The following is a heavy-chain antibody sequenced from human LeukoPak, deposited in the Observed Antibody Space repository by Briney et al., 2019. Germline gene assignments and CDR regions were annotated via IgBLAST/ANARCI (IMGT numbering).Heavy chain of an antibody. V-gene: IGHV3-30-3*01. CDR2: ISYDGSNK. CDR3: ASSGRIAAAGTAFDI. CDR1: GFAFSSYA. Sequence: GGSLRLSCAASGFAFSSYAMHWVRQAPGKGLEWVAVISYDGSNKYYADSVKGRFTISRDNSKNTLYLQMNSLRAEDTAVYYCASSGRIAAAGTAFDIWGQGTMVTVSS. J-gene: IGHJ3*02. D-gene: IGHD6-13*01.